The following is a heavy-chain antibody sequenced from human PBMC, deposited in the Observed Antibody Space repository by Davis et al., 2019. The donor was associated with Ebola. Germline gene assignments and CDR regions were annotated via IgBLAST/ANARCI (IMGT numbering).Heavy chain of an antibody. CDR1: GFTFIDYA. CDR2: VSFDESYK. J-gene: IGHJ4*02. Sequence: GESLKISCAASGFTFIDYAMNWVRQAPGKGLEWVALVSFDESYKNYADSVKGRFTISRDNSKNTLSLQMNSLRVEDTAVYYCARVITPRRVWGGFEYWGQGTLVTVSS. CDR3: ARVITPRRVWGGFEY. D-gene: IGHD1-26*01. V-gene: IGHV3-30-3*01.